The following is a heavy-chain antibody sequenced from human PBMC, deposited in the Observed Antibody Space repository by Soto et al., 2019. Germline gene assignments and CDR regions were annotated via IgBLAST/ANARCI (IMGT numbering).Heavy chain of an antibody. CDR3: ARSQIVVIPAAIRRYFAY. CDR2: IIPIFGTA. D-gene: IGHD2-2*02. CDR1: GGTFSSYA. J-gene: IGHJ4*02. Sequence: ASVKVSCKASGGTFSSYAISWVRQAPGQGLEWMGGIIPIFGTANYAQKFQGRVTITADESTSTAYMELSSLRSEDTAVYYCARSQIVVIPAAIRRYFAYWGQGTLVTVSS. V-gene: IGHV1-69*13.